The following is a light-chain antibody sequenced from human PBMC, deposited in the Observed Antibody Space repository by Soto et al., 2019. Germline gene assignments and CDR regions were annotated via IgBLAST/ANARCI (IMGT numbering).Light chain of an antibody. J-gene: IGKJ4*01. CDR3: RQLNS. Sequence: DIQLTQSPSFLSASVGDRVTITCRASRGISNYLAWYQQKPGKAPKLLIYGVSTLQTGVPSRFSGSGSGTEFTLTISSLQPEDFATYYCRQLNSFGGGTKVDIK. V-gene: IGKV1-9*01. CDR1: RGISNY. CDR2: GVS.